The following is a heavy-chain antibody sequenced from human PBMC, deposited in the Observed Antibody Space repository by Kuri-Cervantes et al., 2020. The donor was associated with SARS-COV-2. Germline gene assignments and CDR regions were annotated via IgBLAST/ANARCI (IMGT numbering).Heavy chain of an antibody. J-gene: IGHJ3*01. CDR3: ARSGPGAVSKEDDAFDV. CDR1: GDTFTYRF. CDR2: ITPSNGNT. Sequence: SVKVSCKASGDTFTYRFVHWVRQAPGQAPEWMGWITPSNGNTKYAQRFQDRVTITRDRSKSTAYMELNSLRSEDTAIYYCARSGPGAVSKEDDAFDVWGQGTKVTVSS. D-gene: IGHD3-10*01. V-gene: IGHV1-45*01.